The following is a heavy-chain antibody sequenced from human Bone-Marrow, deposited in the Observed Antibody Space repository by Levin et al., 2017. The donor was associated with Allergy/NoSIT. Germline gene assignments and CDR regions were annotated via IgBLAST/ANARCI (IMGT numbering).Heavy chain of an antibody. Sequence: PSETLSLTCAVYGGPFSGYYWNWIRQAPGKGLEWIGEIDHSGSTNYNPSLKSRVTMSVDPSNNQFSLKVISMTAADTAVYYCARGYSGSGGDWFDPWGQGTLVTVSS. CDR3: ARGYSGSGGDWFDP. V-gene: IGHV4-34*01. CDR1: GGPFSGYY. CDR2: IDHSGST. J-gene: IGHJ5*02. D-gene: IGHD6-13*01.